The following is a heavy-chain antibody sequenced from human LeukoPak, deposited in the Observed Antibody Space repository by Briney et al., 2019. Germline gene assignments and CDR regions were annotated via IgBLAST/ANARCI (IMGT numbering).Heavy chain of an antibody. V-gene: IGHV4-39*01. CDR3: AGRVGASIWTGMHF. CDR2: IHYSGST. J-gene: IGHJ4*02. D-gene: IGHD1-26*01. CDR1: GVFISGGSYH. Sequence: PSETLSLNCTVSGVFISGGSYHWGWVRKPPGKGLEWIGNIHYSGSTYYNPSLKSPVSISVDTSKNQFSLQLSSVTAADTAVYYCAGRVGASIWTGMHFWGQGTLVTVSS.